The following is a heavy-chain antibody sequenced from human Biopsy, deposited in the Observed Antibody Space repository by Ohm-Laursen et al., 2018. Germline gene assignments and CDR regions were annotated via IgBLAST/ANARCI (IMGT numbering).Heavy chain of an antibody. CDR2: IFYRGST. CDR3: ARDYDTSGYYYVS. Sequence: GTLSLTCPVSGGSISNNNYYWGWIRQPPGKGLEWIGSIFYRGSTHYKPPLKSRVKMSVDTSKNQFSMKLNSVTAADTAVYYCARDYDTSGYYYVSWGQGTLVTVSS. CDR1: GGSISNNNYY. J-gene: IGHJ5*02. V-gene: IGHV4-39*01. D-gene: IGHD3-22*01.